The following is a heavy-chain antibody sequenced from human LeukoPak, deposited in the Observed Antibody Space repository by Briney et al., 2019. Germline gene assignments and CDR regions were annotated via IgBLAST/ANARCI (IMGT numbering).Heavy chain of an antibody. CDR2: IFYSGST. CDR3: ARHNGNYYDFDY. D-gene: IGHD3-22*01. CDR1: GGSINGYY. J-gene: IGHJ4*02. Sequence: PSETLSLTCTVSGGSINGYYWSWIRQPPGKGLEWIGYIFYSGSTDYNPSLKSRVTISVDTSKNQFSLKLSSVTAADTAVYYCARHNGNYYDFDYWGQGTLVTVSS. V-gene: IGHV4-59*08.